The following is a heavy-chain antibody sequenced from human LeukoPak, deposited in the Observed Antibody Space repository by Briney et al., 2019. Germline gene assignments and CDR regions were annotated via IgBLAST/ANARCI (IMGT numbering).Heavy chain of an antibody. D-gene: IGHD3-3*01. Sequence: PSETLSLTCTVSGGSISSHYWSWIRQPPGKGLEWIGYIYYSGSTNYNPSLKSRVTISVDTSKNQFSLKLSSVTAADTAVYYCARLNAYYDFWSGYFPPAYYYYCMDVWGKGTTVTVSS. CDR3: ARLNAYYDFWSGYFPPAYYYYCMDV. V-gene: IGHV4-59*11. CDR2: IYYSGST. J-gene: IGHJ6*03. CDR1: GGSISSHY.